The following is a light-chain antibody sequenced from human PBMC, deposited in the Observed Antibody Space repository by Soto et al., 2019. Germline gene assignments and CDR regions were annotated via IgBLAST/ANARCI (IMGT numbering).Light chain of an antibody. V-gene: IGLV2-11*01. J-gene: IGLJ2*01. Sequence: QSALTQPRSVSGSPGQSVTISCTGTRSDVGGYAYISWYQQHPGKVPKLIIYDVSKRPSGVPDRFSGSKSGNTASLIISGLRPEDEADYYCSSQTASATVLFGGGTKLTVL. CDR3: SSQTASATVL. CDR1: RSDVGGYAY. CDR2: DVS.